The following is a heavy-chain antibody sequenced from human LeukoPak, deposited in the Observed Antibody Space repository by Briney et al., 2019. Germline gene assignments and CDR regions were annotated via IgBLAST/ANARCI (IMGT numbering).Heavy chain of an antibody. CDR1: GGSISSSSYY. D-gene: IGHD3-3*01. CDR3: ARSFTIFGVVITHDY. V-gene: IGHV4-39*01. CDR2: IYYSGST. J-gene: IGHJ4*02. Sequence: SETLSLTCTVSGGSISSSSYYWGWIRQPPGKGLEWIGSIYYSGSTYYNPSLKSRVTISVDTSKNQFSLKLSSVTAADTAVYYCARSFTIFGVVITHDYSGQGTLVTVSS.